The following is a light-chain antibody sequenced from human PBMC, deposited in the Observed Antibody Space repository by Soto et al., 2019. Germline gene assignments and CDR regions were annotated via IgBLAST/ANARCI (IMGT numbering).Light chain of an antibody. V-gene: IGLV2-14*01. J-gene: IGLJ1*01. CDR2: EVS. CDR3: SSYASGSTPFV. CDR1: SSDVGGYNY. Sequence: QSALTQPASVSGSPGQSITISCTGTSSDVGGYNYVSWYQQHPGKAPKLLIYEVSDRPSGISNRFSGFKSGNTASLTISGLQAEDEADYYCSSYASGSTPFVFGTGTKVTVL.